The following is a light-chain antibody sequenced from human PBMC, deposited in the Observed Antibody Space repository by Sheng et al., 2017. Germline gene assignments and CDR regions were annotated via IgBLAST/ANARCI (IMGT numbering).Light chain of an antibody. J-gene: IGKJ4*01. CDR1: QSVSSTY. CDR3: QQRSNWPLT. Sequence: EIVLTQSPGTLSLSPGERATLFCRASQSVSSTYLAWYQLKPGQAPRLLIYAASSRATGIPDRFSGSGSGTDFTLTISRLEPEDFAVYYCQQRSNWPLTFGGGTKVEI. V-gene: IGKV3D-20*02. CDR2: AAS.